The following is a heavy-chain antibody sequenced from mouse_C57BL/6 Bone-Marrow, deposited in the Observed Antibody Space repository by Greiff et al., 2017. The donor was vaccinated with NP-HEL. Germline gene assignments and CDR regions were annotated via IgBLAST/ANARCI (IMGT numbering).Heavy chain of an antibody. J-gene: IGHJ2*01. Sequence: VQLKESGAELVRPGASVKLSCTASGFNIKDDYMHWVKQRPEQGLEWIGWIDPENGDTEYASKFQGKATITADTSSNTAYLQLSSLTSEDTAVYYCTRGYLDYWGQGTTLTVSS. CDR1: GFNIKDDY. CDR3: TRGYLDY. CDR2: IDPENGDT. V-gene: IGHV14-4*01.